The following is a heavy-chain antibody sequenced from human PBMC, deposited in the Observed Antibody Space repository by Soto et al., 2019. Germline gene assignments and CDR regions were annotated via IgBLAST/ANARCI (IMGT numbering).Heavy chain of an antibody. V-gene: IGHV1-18*01. CDR2: ISAYNGNT. CDR1: GYTFTSSG. J-gene: IGHJ3*02. D-gene: IGHD3-22*01. Sequence: QVQLVQSGAEVKKPGASVKVSCKASGYTFTSSGISWVRQAPGQGLEWLGWISAYNGNTNYAQKLQGRVTMTTDTATSTAYMELTTLRSDDTAVYYCARDYYDSSGYFLPYGFDIWGQGTMVTVSS. CDR3: ARDYYDSSGYFLPYGFDI.